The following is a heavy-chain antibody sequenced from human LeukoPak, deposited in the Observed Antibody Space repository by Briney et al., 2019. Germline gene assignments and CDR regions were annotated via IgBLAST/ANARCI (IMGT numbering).Heavy chain of an antibody. CDR1: GYTFTSYD. Sequence: ASVKVSYKASGYTFTSYDINWVRQATGQGLEWMGWMNPNSGNTGCAQKFQGRVTITRNTSISTAYMELSSLRSEDTAVYYCARGSAGITMVRGVIITKGWFDPWGQGTLVTVSS. D-gene: IGHD3-10*01. V-gene: IGHV1-8*03. CDR3: ARGSAGITMVRGVIITKGWFDP. J-gene: IGHJ5*02. CDR2: MNPNSGNT.